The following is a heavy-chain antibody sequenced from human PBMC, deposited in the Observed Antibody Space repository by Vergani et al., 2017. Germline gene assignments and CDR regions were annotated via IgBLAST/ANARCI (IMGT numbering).Heavy chain of an antibody. V-gene: IGHV4-61*02. Sequence: QVQLQASGPGRVKPSQTLSLTCTMSGGSISAGYYFWSWIRQPAGKGLEWLGHISASGNASHSPSLKTRVSMSVDTSKNQFSLTVPSVTAADTAIYFCARRSGGYYSGGKVRPLRTAFDVWGHGTVVTVSS. J-gene: IGHJ3*01. CDR2: ISASGNA. D-gene: IGHD2-15*01. CDR3: ARRSGGYYSGGKVRPLRTAFDV. CDR1: GGSISAGYYF.